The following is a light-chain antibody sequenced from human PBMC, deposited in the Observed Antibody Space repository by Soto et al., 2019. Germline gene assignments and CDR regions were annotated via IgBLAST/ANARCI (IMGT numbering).Light chain of an antibody. CDR2: SAA. J-gene: IGKJ1*01. Sequence: DIQMTQSPSSLSASVGDRVTITCRASQGISNHLAWYQQKPGKVPKLLIYSAAILQSGVPSRFSGSGSGTDFTLTISSLQPEDVATYYCQKYDSVPWTFGQGTKVDVK. V-gene: IGKV1-27*01. CDR1: QGISNH. CDR3: QKYDSVPWT.